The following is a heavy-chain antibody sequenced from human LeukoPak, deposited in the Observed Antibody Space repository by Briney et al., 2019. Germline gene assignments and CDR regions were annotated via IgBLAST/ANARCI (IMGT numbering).Heavy chain of an antibody. CDR1: GFTFSSYA. Sequence: GGSLTLSCAASGFTFSSYAMSWVRQVPGKGLEWVSSISGSGYNTYDADSVRGRFTVSRDNSKNTLYLQMNSLRAEDTAVYYCAKAIYDILTGFVYYFEYWGQGSLVTVSS. D-gene: IGHD3-9*01. CDR3: AKAIYDILTGFVYYFEY. J-gene: IGHJ4*02. V-gene: IGHV3-23*01. CDR2: ISGSGYNT.